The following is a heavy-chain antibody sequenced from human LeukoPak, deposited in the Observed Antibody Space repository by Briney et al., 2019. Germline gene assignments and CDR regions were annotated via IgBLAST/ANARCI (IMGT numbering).Heavy chain of an antibody. V-gene: IGHV4-59*01. CDR3: ARDLGGYSYGHLDS. J-gene: IGHJ4*02. Sequence: PSETLSLTCTVSGGSISSYYWSWIRQPPGKGLEWIGYIYYSGTTNYNPSLKSRVTISVDTSKNQFSLELSSVTAADTAVYYCARDLGGYSYGHLDSWGQGTLVTVSS. D-gene: IGHD5-24*01. CDR1: GGSISSYY. CDR2: IYYSGTT.